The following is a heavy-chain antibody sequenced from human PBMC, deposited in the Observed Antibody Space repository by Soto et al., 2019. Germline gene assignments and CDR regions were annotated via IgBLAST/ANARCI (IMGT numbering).Heavy chain of an antibody. D-gene: IGHD4-17*01. CDR1: GGSITTYQ. V-gene: IGHV4-59*12. CDR2: YSGFT. CDR3: ARDDGDYSFFFDY. J-gene: IGHJ4*02. Sequence: SETLSLTCTVSGGSITTYQWSWIRQPPGKGLEWIGGYSGFTDYNPSLESRATISVDHSKNQFSLTLRSVTAADKAVYFCARDDGDYSFFFDYWGQGALVTSPQ.